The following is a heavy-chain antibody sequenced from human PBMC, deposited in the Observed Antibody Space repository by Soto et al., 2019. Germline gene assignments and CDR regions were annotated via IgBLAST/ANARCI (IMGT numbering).Heavy chain of an antibody. V-gene: IGHV1-18*01. Sequence: ASVKVSCKASGYTFTSYGISWVRQAPGQGLEWMGWISAYNGNTNYAQKLQGRVTMTTDTSTSTAYTELTSLRSDNTAAYYCARGCEYSGYAFFDYWGKGTWDPVSS. CDR1: GYTFTSYG. CDR3: ARGCEYSGYAFFDY. D-gene: IGHD5-12*01. J-gene: IGHJ4*02. CDR2: ISAYNGNT.